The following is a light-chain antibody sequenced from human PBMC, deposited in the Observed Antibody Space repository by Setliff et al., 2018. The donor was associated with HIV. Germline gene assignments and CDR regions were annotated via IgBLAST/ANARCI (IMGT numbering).Light chain of an antibody. Sequence: QAVVSQPASVSGSPGQSITVSCTDIDPYNSVSWYQQLPGKAPKLILYEVSVRPSGISHRFAGSKSDNTASLTISGLEAEDEGSYYCSSYTSSGAPSYVFGTGTKVTVL. J-gene: IGLJ1*01. V-gene: IGLV2-14*01. CDR3: SSYTSSGAPSYV. CDR1: IDPYNS. CDR2: EVS.